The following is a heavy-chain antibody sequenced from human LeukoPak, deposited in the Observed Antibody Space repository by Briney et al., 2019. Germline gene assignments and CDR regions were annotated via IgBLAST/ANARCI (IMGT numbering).Heavy chain of an antibody. J-gene: IGHJ4*02. D-gene: IGHD3-10*01. CDR3: ARASMVRGVMPFDY. V-gene: IGHV3-74*01. CDR1: GFTFSSYW. Sequence: PGGSLRLSCAASGFTFSSYWMNWVRQAPGKGLVWVARIKPDGSSISSADSVKGRFTISRDNSKNTLYLQMNSLRAEDTAVYYCARASMVRGVMPFDYWGQGTLVTVSS. CDR2: IKPDGSSI.